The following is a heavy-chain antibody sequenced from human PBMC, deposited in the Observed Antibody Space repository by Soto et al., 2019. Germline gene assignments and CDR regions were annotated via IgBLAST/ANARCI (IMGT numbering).Heavy chain of an antibody. J-gene: IGHJ4*02. CDR3: AKAGRGIATPFDY. V-gene: IGHV3-23*01. CDR2: ISASGGST. D-gene: IGHD1-26*01. CDR1: GFTFISYA. Sequence: GGSLRPSCAASGFTFISYAMSWVRQAPGKGLEWVSSISASGGSTYYADSVKGRFTISRDNSKMLYLQMNSLRTDDTAVYYCAKAGRGIATPFDYWGQGTLVTVSS.